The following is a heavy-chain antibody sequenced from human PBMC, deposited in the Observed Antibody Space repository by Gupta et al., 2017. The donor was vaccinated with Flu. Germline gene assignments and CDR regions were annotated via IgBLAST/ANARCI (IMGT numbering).Heavy chain of an antibody. D-gene: IGHD2-15*01. CDR1: GDSISSKNW. J-gene: IGHJ4*02. CDR2: VFNSGKT. V-gene: IGHV4-4*02. Sequence: HLQESGPGLVRTSGTLTLTCAVSGDSISSKNWWSWVRQPPGKGLEWIGEVFNSGKTNYNPAFKSRVTMSVDQSKNQFSLNLTFVTTADSAVYYCARHDIVERHYFDPWGQGTLVTVSS. CDR3: ARHDIVERHYFDP.